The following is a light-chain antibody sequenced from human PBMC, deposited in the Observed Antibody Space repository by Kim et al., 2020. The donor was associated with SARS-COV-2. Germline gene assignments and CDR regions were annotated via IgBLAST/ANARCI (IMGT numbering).Light chain of an antibody. Sequence: EIVMTQSPATLSVSPGERATLSCRASQSVSSNLAWYQQKPGQAPRLLIYLASTRATGIPARFTGSGSGTEFTLTISSLQSEDFALYYCHQYNNWPRTFGQGTKVDIK. CDR1: QSVSSN. J-gene: IGKJ1*01. CDR2: LAS. V-gene: IGKV3-15*01. CDR3: HQYNNWPRT.